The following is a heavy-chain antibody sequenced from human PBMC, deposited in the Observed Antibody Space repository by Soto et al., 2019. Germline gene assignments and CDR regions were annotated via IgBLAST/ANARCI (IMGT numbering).Heavy chain of an antibody. CDR1: GFTFDDYA. CDR3: AKDVRLLGSSSQGWFDP. V-gene: IGHV3-9*01. J-gene: IGHJ5*02. D-gene: IGHD6-6*01. CDR2: ISWNSGSI. Sequence: GGSLRLSCAASGFTFDDYAMHWVRQAPGKGLEWVSGISWNSGSIGYADSVKGRFTISRDNAKNSLYLQMNSLRAEDTALYYCAKDVRLLGSSSQGWFDPWGQGTLVTVSS.